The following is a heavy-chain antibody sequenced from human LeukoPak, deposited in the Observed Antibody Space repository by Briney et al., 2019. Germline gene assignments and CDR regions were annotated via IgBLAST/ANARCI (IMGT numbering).Heavy chain of an antibody. Sequence: ASVKVSCKASGGTFSSYAISWVRQAPGQGLEWMGGIIPIFGTANYAQKFQGRVTITADESTSTAYMELSSLRSADTAVYYCASHDYSNFGSYDYWGQGTLATVSS. J-gene: IGHJ4*02. CDR2: IIPIFGTA. CDR3: ASHDYSNFGSYDY. CDR1: GGTFSSYA. D-gene: IGHD4-11*01. V-gene: IGHV1-69*01.